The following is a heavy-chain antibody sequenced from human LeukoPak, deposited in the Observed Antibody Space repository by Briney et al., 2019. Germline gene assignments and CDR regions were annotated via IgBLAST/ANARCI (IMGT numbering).Heavy chain of an antibody. CDR1: GGTISSYY. D-gene: IGHD5-18*01. Sequence: PSETLSLTRTVSGGTISSYYWSWIRQPPGKGLEWIGYIYYSGSTNYNPSLKSRVTISVDTSKNQFSLKLSSVTAADTAVYYCARGYSYALDYWGQGTLVTVSS. CDR3: ARGYSYALDY. CDR2: IYYSGST. J-gene: IGHJ4*02. V-gene: IGHV4-59*01.